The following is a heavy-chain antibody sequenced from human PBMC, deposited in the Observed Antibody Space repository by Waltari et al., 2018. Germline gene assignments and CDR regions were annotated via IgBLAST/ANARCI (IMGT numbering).Heavy chain of an antibody. V-gene: IGHV3-74*01. CDR3: ARGLLTVVGYGDY. CDR1: GFRLSDYW. J-gene: IGHJ4*02. Sequence: EVQLVESGGGLVRPGGSLTLSCEVSGFRLSDYWMHWVRQAPGKGLIWVSAINLYGSGTWYADSVRGRLTISRDSAKNTVYLQMNSLRGDDTAVYYCARGLLTVVGYGDYWGQGTLVTVSS. D-gene: IGHD2-2*03. CDR2: INLYGSGT.